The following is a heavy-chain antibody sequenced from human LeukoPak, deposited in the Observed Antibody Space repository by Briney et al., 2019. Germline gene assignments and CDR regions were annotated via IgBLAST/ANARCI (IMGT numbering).Heavy chain of an antibody. D-gene: IGHD6-19*01. J-gene: IGHJ5*02. V-gene: IGHV3-7*03. Sequence: GGSLRLSCAASGFTFSSYWMNWVRQAPGKGLEWVANINRDGSKKYYVDSVKGRFTISRDNAKNTLYPQMNSLRAEDTAVYYCAKDGEIAVAGNGFDPWGQGTLVTVSS. CDR1: GFTFSSYW. CDR3: AKDGEIAVAGNGFDP. CDR2: INRDGSKK.